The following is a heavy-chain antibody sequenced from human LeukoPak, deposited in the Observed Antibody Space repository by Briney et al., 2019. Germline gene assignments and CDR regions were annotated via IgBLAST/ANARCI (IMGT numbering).Heavy chain of an antibody. CDR1: GFSFSSYS. Sequence: GGCLRLSCAASGFSFSSYSMNWVRQAPGRGLEWISYISSGSRTIFYADSVKVRFTISRDNAKNSLYVLMNNLRADDTAVYYCARESITGDRDFDYWGQGTVITVSS. CDR3: ARESITGDRDFDY. V-gene: IGHV3-48*01. CDR2: ISSGSRTI. D-gene: IGHD7-27*01. J-gene: IGHJ4*02.